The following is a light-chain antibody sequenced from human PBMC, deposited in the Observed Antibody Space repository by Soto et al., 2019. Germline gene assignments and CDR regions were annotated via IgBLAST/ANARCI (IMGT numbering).Light chain of an antibody. Sequence: EIVLTQSPGTLSLSPGERATLSCRASQSVSSSYLAWYQQKPGQAPRLLIYGASSRATGIPDRFSGSGSGTDFTLTISRLEPEDFAVYYCQQYGSSPLGTFGGGTKVEIK. CDR3: QQYGSSPLGT. CDR2: GAS. CDR1: QSVSSSY. J-gene: IGKJ4*01. V-gene: IGKV3-20*01.